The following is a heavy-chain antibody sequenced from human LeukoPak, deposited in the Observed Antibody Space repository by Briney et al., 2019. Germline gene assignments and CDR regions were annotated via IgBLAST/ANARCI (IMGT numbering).Heavy chain of an antibody. CDR2: INPNSGGT. CDR3: ARDAAYCGGDCYS. CDR1: GYTFTGYY. J-gene: IGHJ5*02. V-gene: IGHV1-2*02. D-gene: IGHD2-21*01. Sequence: ASVKVSCKASGYTFTGYYMHWVRQAPGQGLEWMGWINPNSGGTNYAQKFQARVTMTRDTSISTAYMELSRLRSDDTAVYYCARDAAYCGGDCYSWGQGTLVTVSS.